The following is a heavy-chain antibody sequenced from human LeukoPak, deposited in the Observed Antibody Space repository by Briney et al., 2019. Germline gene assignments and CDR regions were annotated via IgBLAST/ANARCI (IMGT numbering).Heavy chain of an antibody. CDR2: IYPGDSDT. D-gene: IGHD3-22*01. CDR1: GYSFTSYW. CDR3: ARHPGGSGYYHPFDY. V-gene: IGHV5-51*01. Sequence: GESLKISCKGSGYSFTSYWIGWVRQMPGKGLKWMGIIYPGDSDTRYSPSFQGQVTISADKSISTAYLQWSSLKASDTAMYYCARHPGGSGYYHPFDYWGQGTLDTVSS. J-gene: IGHJ4*02.